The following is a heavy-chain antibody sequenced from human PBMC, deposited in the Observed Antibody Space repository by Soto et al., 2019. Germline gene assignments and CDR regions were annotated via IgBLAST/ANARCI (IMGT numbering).Heavy chain of an antibody. CDR1: GGSISSGGYY. V-gene: IGHV4-31*03. Sequence: PSETLSLTCTVSGGSISSGGYYWSWIRQHPGKGLEWIGYIYYSGSTYYNPSLKSRLTISVDTSKNQFSLKLSSVTAADTAVYYCARTIDSYGYFHYWGQGTLVTVSS. D-gene: IGHD5-18*01. CDR3: ARTIDSYGYFHY. CDR2: IYYSGST. J-gene: IGHJ4*02.